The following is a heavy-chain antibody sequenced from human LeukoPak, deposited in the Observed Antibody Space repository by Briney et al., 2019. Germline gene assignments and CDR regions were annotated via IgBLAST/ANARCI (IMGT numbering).Heavy chain of an antibody. CDR1: GYSIRSGYY. V-gene: IGHV4-38-2*02. J-gene: IGHJ6*03. CDR3: AREGSGSYYYYYYYMDV. D-gene: IGHD1-26*01. Sequence: SETLSLTCTVSGYSIRSGYYWGWIRPPPGKGLECIWKIYHSGRTYYNPSLKRRVTISVDTSENQFSLKLSSVTAADTAVYYCAREGSGSYYYYYYYMDVWGKGTTVTVSS. CDR2: IYHSGRT.